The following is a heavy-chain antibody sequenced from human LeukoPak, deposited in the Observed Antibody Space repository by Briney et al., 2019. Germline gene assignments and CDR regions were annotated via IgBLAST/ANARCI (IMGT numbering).Heavy chain of an antibody. CDR2: IKQDGSVE. D-gene: IGHD6-6*01. CDR3: ASIGYSSSSFDF. V-gene: IGHV3-7*05. J-gene: IGHJ4*02. CDR1: GFTFSSYW. Sequence: GGSLRLSCAASGFTFSSYWMSWVRQAPGKGLEWVANIKQDGSVEYYVVSVKGRFTISRDNAKESLYLQMNSLRAEDTAVYYCASIGYSSSSFDFWGQGTLVTVSS.